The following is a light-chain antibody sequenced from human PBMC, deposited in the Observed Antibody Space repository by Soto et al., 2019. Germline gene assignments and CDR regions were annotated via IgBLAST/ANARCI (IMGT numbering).Light chain of an antibody. CDR1: SSNIGSNF. J-gene: IGLJ2*01. V-gene: IGLV1-51*01. CDR2: DND. Sequence: QSVLAQPPSVSAAPGQKVTISCSGSSSNIGSNFGSWYQQLPGTAPKLLIYDNDKRPSGTPDRFSGSKSGTSATLGITGLQTGDEADYYCGTWDSSLSAVVFGGGTKLTVL. CDR3: GTWDSSLSAVV.